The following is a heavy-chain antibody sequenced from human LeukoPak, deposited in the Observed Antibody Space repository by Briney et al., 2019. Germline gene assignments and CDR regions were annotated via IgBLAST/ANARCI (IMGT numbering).Heavy chain of an antibody. CDR2: IWYDGTNK. V-gene: IGHV3-33*06. CDR3: AKESLYSSSWYDY. J-gene: IGHJ4*02. Sequence: GGSLRLSCAASGFTFSSYWMHWVRRAPGKGLEWVAVIWYDGTNKYYADSVKGRFTISRDNSKNTLYLQMNSLRAEDTAVYYCAKESLYSSSWYDYWGQGTRVTVSS. D-gene: IGHD6-13*01. CDR1: GFTFSSYW.